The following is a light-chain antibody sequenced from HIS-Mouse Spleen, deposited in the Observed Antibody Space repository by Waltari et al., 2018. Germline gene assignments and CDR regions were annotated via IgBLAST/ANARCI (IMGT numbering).Light chain of an antibody. Sequence: NFMLTQPHSVSESPGKPVTISCTGSSGSIPRNYVQWYQQRPGSAPTTVIYEDNQRPSGVPDRFSGSIDSSSNSASLTISGLKTEDEADYYCQSYDSSNWVFGGGTKLTVL. CDR3: QSYDSSNWV. CDR2: EDN. CDR1: SGSIPRNY. V-gene: IGLV6-57*02. J-gene: IGLJ3*02.